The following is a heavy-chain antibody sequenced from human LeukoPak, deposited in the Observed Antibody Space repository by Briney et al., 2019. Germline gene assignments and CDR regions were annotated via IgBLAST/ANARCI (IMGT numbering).Heavy chain of an antibody. D-gene: IGHD6-13*01. CDR1: SGSITSYY. Sequence: SETLSLTCTVSSGSITSYYWSWLRQPPGKGLEWIGYIYYSGSTNYNPSLTGRVTISVDTSKKQFSLKLSSVTAADTAVYYCARTPLGDSSSWPYYFHYWGQGTLVTVSS. J-gene: IGHJ4*02. CDR2: IYYSGST. V-gene: IGHV4-59*01. CDR3: ARTPLGDSSSWPYYFHY.